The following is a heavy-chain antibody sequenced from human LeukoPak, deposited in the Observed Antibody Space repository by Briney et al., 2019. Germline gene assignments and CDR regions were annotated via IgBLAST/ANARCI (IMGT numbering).Heavy chain of an antibody. CDR1: GFNFRDYS. Sequence: PGGSLRLSCVAYGFNFRDYSMNWVRQAPGKGLDWVSGISGTSSYMYYGDSVKGRFTVSRDNAKNSLYLQMESLRVEDTAVYYCAKAGGRGWLVDRGNDYWGQGTLVTVSS. V-gene: IGHV3-21*04. J-gene: IGHJ4*02. CDR2: ISGTSSYM. D-gene: IGHD6-19*01. CDR3: AKAGGRGWLVDRGNDY.